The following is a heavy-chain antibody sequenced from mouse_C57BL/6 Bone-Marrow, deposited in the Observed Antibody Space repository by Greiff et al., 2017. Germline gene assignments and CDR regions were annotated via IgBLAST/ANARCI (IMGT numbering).Heavy chain of an antibody. Sequence: EVHLVESGGGLVKPGGSLKLSCAASGFTFSSYAMSWVRQTPEKRLEWVATISDGGSYTYYPDNVKGRFTISRDNAKNNLYLQMSHLKSGDTAMYYCARDGGFAYWGQGTLVTVSA. CDR2: ISDGGSYT. J-gene: IGHJ3*01. V-gene: IGHV5-4*01. CDR3: ARDGGFAY. CDR1: GFTFSSYA.